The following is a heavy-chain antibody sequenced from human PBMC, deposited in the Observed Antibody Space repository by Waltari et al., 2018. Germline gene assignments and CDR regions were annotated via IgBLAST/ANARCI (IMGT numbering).Heavy chain of an antibody. V-gene: IGHV4-34*01. Sequence: QVQLQQWGAGLLKPSETLSIPSAVVGGSFGGSYWGWPGWPPGKGLEWIGEINHSGSTNYNPSLKSRVTISVDTSKNQFSLKLSSVTAADTAVYYCARDNHRYCSSTSCLGWFDPWGQGTLVTVSS. CDR1: GGSFGGSY. CDR2: INHSGST. CDR3: ARDNHRYCSSTSCLGWFDP. D-gene: IGHD2-2*01. J-gene: IGHJ5*02.